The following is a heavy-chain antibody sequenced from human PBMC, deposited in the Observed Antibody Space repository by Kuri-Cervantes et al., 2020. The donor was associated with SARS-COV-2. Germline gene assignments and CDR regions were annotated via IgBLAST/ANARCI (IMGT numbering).Heavy chain of an antibody. Sequence: SVKVSCKASGGTFRSYAISWVRQTPGQGLEWMGGIIPIFGTTNYTQKFQGRVTITADESTSIVYMELSSLRSEDTATYYCAPAMAANWYFDLWGRGTLVTVSS. CDR2: IIPIFGTT. CDR3: APAMAANWYFDL. V-gene: IGHV1-69*13. J-gene: IGHJ2*01. CDR1: GGTFRSYA. D-gene: IGHD2-15*01.